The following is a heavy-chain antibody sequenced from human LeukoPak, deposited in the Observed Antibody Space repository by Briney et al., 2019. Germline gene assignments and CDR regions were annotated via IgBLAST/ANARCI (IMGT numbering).Heavy chain of an antibody. CDR1: GSRFTSYW. CDR2: IYPGDSDT. CDR3: ARPYGSGSYLYYFDY. D-gene: IGHD3-10*01. V-gene: IGHV5-51*01. J-gene: IGHJ4*02. Sequence: GASLKISCKGSGSRFTSYWIGWVRQMPGKGLEWMGIIYPGDSDTRYSPSFQGQVTISADKSISTAYLQWSSLKASDTAMYYCARPYGSGSYLYYFDYWGQGTLVTVSS.